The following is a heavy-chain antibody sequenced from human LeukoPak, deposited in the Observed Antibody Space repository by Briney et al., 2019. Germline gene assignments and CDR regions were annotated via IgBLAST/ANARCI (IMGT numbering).Heavy chain of an antibody. CDR3: TKGPISRLVTIFGVVIRPYH. Sequence: HPGRSLRLSCTASGFTFGDYAMSWVRQAPGKGLEWVGFIRSKAYGGTTEYAASVKGRFTISRDDSKSIAYLQMNSLKTEDTAVYYCTKGPISRLVTIFGVVIRPYHRGQGTPVTVPS. D-gene: IGHD3-3*01. CDR2: IRSKAYGGTT. J-gene: IGHJ4*01. V-gene: IGHV3-49*04. CDR1: GFTFGDYA.